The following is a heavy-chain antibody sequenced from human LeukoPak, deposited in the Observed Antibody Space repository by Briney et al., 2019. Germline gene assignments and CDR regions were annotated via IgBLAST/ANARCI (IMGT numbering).Heavy chain of an antibody. CDR1: GFTSIAYA. Sequence: GGSLRLSCVGSGFTSIAYALTWARQAPGKGLEWVSGISGGGVTTYYADSVKGRFTISRDNSKNMVYLRMNSLRADDTAIYYCAKSVVVITFRFDDWGQGALVTVSS. CDR3: AKSVVVITFRFDD. V-gene: IGHV3-23*01. CDR2: ISGGGVTT. D-gene: IGHD2-15*01. J-gene: IGHJ4*02.